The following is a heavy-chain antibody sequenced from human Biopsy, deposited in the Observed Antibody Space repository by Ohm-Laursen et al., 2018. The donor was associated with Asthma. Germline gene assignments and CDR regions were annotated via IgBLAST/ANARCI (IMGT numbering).Heavy chain of an antibody. Sequence: SSVKVSCKSLGGTFNTYVIGWVRQAPGQGLEWMGGINSVFGTTTYPQKFQDRVTITADDSTSTVYMELSSLRSEDTAVYYCARKGGSCISGTCYSLNFWGRGTLVTV. CDR3: ARKGGSCISGTCYSLNF. CDR1: GGTFNTYV. V-gene: IGHV1-69*01. J-gene: IGHJ4*02. CDR2: INSVFGTT. D-gene: IGHD2-15*01.